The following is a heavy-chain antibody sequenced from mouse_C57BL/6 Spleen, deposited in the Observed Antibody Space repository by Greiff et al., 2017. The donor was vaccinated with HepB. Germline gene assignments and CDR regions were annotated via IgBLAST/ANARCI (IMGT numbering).Heavy chain of an antibody. J-gene: IGHJ2*01. V-gene: IGHV14-4*01. CDR3: TTGRLRVLFDY. Sequence: EVHLVESGAELVRPGASVKLSCTASGFNIKDDYMHWVKQRPEQGLEWIGWIDPENGDTEYASKFQGKATITADTSSNTAYLQLSSLTSEDTAVYYCTTGRLRVLFDYWGQGTTLTVSS. CDR1: GFNIKDDY. CDR2: IDPENGDT. D-gene: IGHD2-4*01.